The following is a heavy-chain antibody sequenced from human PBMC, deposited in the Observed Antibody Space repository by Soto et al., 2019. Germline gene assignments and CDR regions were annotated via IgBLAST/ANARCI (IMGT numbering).Heavy chain of an antibody. CDR1: GFTFSSYI. V-gene: IGHV3-21*01. J-gene: IGHJ4*02. Sequence: GGSLRRSCAASGFTFSSYIMNWVRQAPGKGLEWFSSISSTSHYIYYADSVKGRFTISRDNAKNSLYLQMNSLRAEDTAVYYCARDPYSSVWCFADWGQGTLVTVSS. D-gene: IGHD6-19*01. CDR2: ISSTSHYI. CDR3: ARDPYSSVWCFAD.